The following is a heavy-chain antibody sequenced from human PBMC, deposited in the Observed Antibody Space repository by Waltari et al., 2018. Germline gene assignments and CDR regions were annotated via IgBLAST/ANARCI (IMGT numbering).Heavy chain of an antibody. CDR1: GGSISSYY. V-gene: IGHV4-4*07. CDR2: IYTSGST. J-gene: IGHJ4*02. D-gene: IGHD1-26*01. Sequence: QVQLQESGPGLVKPSETLSLTCTVSGGSISSYYWSWIRQPAGKGLEWIGRIYTSGSTNYNPSLKSRVTMSVDTSKNSLYLQMNSLRAEDTAVYYCARGEGAFIVGATPPDYWGQGTLVTVSS. CDR3: ARGEGAFIVGATPPDY.